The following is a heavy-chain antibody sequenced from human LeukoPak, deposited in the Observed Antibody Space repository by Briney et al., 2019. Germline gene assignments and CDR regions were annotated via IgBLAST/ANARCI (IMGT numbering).Heavy chain of an antibody. CDR3: ARGMGYDSSGYYYVSPFDY. CDR1: GFTFSSYD. V-gene: IGHV3-13*01. CDR2: IGTAGDT. D-gene: IGHD3-22*01. Sequence: GGSLRLTCAASGFTFSSYDMHWVRQAPGKGLEWVSAIGTAGDTYYPGSVKGRFTISRENAKNSLYLQMNSLRAGDTAVYYCARGMGYDSSGYYYVSPFDYWGQGTLVTVSS. J-gene: IGHJ4*02.